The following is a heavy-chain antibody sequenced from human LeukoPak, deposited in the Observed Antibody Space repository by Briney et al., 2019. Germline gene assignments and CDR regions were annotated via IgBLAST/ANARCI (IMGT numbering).Heavy chain of an antibody. CDR1: GGSISSGGYS. Sequence: PSQTLSLTCAVSGGSISSGGYSWSWIRQPPGKGLEWIGYIYHSGSTYYNPSLKSRVTISVDRSKNQFSLKLSSVTAADTAVYYCARHKPGYCSGGSCYSGWFDPWGQGTLVTASS. CDR2: IYHSGST. J-gene: IGHJ5*02. V-gene: IGHV4-30-2*01. CDR3: ARHKPGYCSGGSCYSGWFDP. D-gene: IGHD2-15*01.